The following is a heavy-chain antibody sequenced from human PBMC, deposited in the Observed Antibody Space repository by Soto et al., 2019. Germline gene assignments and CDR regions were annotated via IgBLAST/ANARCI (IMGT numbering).Heavy chain of an antibody. CDR1: GGTSSSYA. D-gene: IGHD4-17*01. CDR3: ARDHRSGDYGEMGY. Sequence: QVQLVQSGAEVKKPGSSVKVSCKASGGTSSSYAFSWVRQAPGQGLEWMGGIIPLFGTAKYAQNFQGRVTITADESTSTAYMELNSLRSEDTAVYYCARDHRSGDYGEMGYWGPGTLVTVSS. J-gene: IGHJ4*02. CDR2: IIPLFGTA. V-gene: IGHV1-69*01.